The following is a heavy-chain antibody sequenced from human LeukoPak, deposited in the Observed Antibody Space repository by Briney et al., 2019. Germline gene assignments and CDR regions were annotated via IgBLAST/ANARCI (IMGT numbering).Heavy chain of an antibody. CDR1: GGSFSGYY. V-gene: IGHV4-34*01. D-gene: IGHD3-3*01. CDR3: ARARRDSGYYKVDY. J-gene: IGHJ4*02. Sequence: SETLSLTCAVYGGSFSGYYWSWIRQPPGKGLEWIGEINHSGSANYNPSLKSRVTLSIDKSKNQFSLNLSSVTAADTAVYHCARARRDSGYYKVDYWGQGTLVTVSS. CDR2: INHSGSA.